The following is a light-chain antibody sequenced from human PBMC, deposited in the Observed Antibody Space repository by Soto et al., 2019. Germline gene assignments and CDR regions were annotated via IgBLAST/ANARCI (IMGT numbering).Light chain of an antibody. Sequence: QAVVTQEPSFSVSPGGTVTLTCGLSSASVSTSYYPSWYQQTPGQAPRTLIYNTNTRSSGVPDRFSGSILGNKAALTITGAQADDESDYYCVLYMGSGISVFGGGTKLTVL. CDR1: SASVSTSYY. CDR3: VLYMGSGISV. CDR2: NTN. V-gene: IGLV8-61*01. J-gene: IGLJ2*01.